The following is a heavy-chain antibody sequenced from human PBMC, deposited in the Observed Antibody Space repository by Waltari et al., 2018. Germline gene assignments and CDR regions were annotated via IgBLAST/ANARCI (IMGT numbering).Heavy chain of an antibody. Sequence: QVQLQQWGAGLLKPSETLSLTCAVSGGSFSGYYWGWIRQPPGKGLEWIGSIYHSGSTYYNPSLKSRVTISVDTSKNQFSLKLSSVTAADTAVYYCARRGDYGDYVGYWGQGTLVTVSS. CDR3: ARRGDYGDYVGY. CDR1: GGSFSGYY. CDR2: IYHSGST. J-gene: IGHJ4*02. V-gene: IGHV4-38-2*01. D-gene: IGHD4-17*01.